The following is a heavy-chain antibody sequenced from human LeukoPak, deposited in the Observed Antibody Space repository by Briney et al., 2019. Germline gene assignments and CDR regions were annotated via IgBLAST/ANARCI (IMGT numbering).Heavy chain of an antibody. V-gene: IGHV1-46*01. CDR1: GYTFTSYY. Sequence: ASVKVSCKASGYTFTSYYMHWVRQAPGQGLEWMGIINPSGGSTSYAQKFQGRVTMTRDTSTNTVYMELSSLSAGHTAVYYCAREPGPRVVAATHFDYWGQGTLVTVSS. CDR2: INPSGGST. D-gene: IGHD2-15*01. J-gene: IGHJ4*02. CDR3: AREPGPRVVAATHFDY.